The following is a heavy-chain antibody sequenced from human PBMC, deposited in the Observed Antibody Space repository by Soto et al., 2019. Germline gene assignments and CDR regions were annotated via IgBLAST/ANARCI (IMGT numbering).Heavy chain of an antibody. CDR1: GFTFSSYS. V-gene: IGHV3-23*01. D-gene: IGHD3-22*01. CDR3: AQGSSGYYDTFDY. J-gene: IGHJ4*02. CDR2: ISGSGSGT. Sequence: EVQLLQSGGGLVQPGGSLRLSCAASGFTFSSYSIYWVRQAPGKGLEWVSGISGSGSGTYYADSVKGRFTISRDNSRNTLYLQMNSLRVEDTAVYYCAQGSSGYYDTFDYWGQGTLVTVSS.